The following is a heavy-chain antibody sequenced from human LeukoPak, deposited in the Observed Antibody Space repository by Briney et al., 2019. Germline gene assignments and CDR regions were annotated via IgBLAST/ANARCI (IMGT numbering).Heavy chain of an antibody. V-gene: IGHV4-4*07. CDR3: ASLGATIDY. J-gene: IGHJ4*02. CDR1: GGSIRNYY. CDR2: IQISGAV. D-gene: IGHD4/OR15-4a*01. Sequence: PSETLSLTCIVSGGSIRNYYWNWIRQPAGKGLEWIGRIQISGAVDYNPSLKSRVTMSLDTSNNQVSLRLNSVTAADTAVYYCASLGATIDYWGPGTLVTVSP.